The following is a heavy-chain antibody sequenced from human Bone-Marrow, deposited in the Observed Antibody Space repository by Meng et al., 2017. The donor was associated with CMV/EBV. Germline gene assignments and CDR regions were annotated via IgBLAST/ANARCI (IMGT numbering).Heavy chain of an antibody. CDR1: GFTFSSYS. CDR2: ISSSSSYI. CDR3: ARDSEVWWELLQGHAFDI. Sequence: GGSLRLSCAASGFTFSSYSMNWVRQAPGKGLEWVSSISSSSSYIYYADSVKGRFTISRDNAKNSLYLQMNSLRAEDTAVYYCARDSEVWWELLQGHAFDIWGQGTIVTVSS. J-gene: IGHJ3*02. D-gene: IGHD1-26*01. V-gene: IGHV3-21*01.